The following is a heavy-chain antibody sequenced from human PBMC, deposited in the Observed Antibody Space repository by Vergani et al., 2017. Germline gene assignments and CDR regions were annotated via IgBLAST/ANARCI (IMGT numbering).Heavy chain of an antibody. D-gene: IGHD5-24*01. CDR3: TSSRDGYNYCY. V-gene: IGHV3-73*02. CDR1: GFTFSGSA. J-gene: IGHJ4*02. CDR2: IRSKANSYAT. Sequence: EVQLVESGGGLVQPGGSLKLSCAASGFTFSGSAMHWVRQASGKGLEWVGRIRSKANSYATAYAASVKGRFTISRDASKNTAYLQMNGLTTEDTAVYYCTSSRDGYNYCYWGQGTLVTVST.